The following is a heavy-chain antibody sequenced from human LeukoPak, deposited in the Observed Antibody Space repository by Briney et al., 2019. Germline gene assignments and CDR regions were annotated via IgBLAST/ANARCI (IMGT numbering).Heavy chain of an antibody. CDR3: ARSSSSWPYYYYYYGMDV. CDR1: GFTFSSYS. D-gene: IGHD6-13*01. J-gene: IGHJ6*02. V-gene: IGHV3-48*02. CDR2: ISSSSSTI. Sequence: PGGSLRLSCAASGFTFSSYSMNWVRQAPGKGLEWVSYISSSSSTIYYADSVKGRFTISRDNAKNSLYLQMNSLRDEDTAVYYCARSSSSWPYYYYYYGMDVWGQGTTVIVSS.